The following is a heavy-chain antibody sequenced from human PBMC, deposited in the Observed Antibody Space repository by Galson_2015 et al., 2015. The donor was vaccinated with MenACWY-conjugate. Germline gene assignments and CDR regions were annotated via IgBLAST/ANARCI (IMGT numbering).Heavy chain of an antibody. CDR2: ISGSGGSP. V-gene: IGHV3-23*01. CDR1: GFPLSNYA. Sequence: SLRLSCAPSGFPLSNYAMTWVRQAPGKGLEWVSSISGSGGSPYYADYVKGRFTISRDNSTNTRYLQMNSLRAYDTAVYYCAKTCFGEYFDYWGQGTLVTVSS. J-gene: IGHJ4*02. D-gene: IGHD4-17*01. CDR3: AKTCFGEYFDY.